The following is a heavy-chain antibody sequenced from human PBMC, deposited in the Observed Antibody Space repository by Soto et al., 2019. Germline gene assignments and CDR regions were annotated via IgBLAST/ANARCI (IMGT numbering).Heavy chain of an antibody. CDR1: GGSFSGYY. CDR3: ARGSGIYGSGSYSPFDY. D-gene: IGHD3-10*01. Sequence: QVQLQQWGAGLLKPSETLSLTCAVYGGSFSGYYWSWIRQPPGKGLEGIGEINHSGSTNYNPSLKSRVTISVDTSKNQFSLKLSSVTAADTAVYYCARGSGIYGSGSYSPFDYWGQGTLVTVSS. J-gene: IGHJ4*02. CDR2: INHSGST. V-gene: IGHV4-34*01.